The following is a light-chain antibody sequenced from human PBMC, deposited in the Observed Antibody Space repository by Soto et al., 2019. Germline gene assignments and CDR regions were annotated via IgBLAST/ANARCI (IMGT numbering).Light chain of an antibody. V-gene: IGKV3-20*01. Sequence: IVLTQSPGTLSLSPGERATLSCRASQSVSNSYLAWYQQKPGQAPRLLLYDASSRATGIPDRVSGSGSGTDFTLTISRLEPEDFAVYYCQQYARLPYAFGQGTKVDI. CDR1: QSVSNSY. J-gene: IGKJ2*01. CDR2: DAS. CDR3: QQYARLPYA.